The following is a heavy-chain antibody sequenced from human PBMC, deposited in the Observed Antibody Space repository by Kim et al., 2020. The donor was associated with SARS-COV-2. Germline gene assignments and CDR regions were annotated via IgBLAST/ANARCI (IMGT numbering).Heavy chain of an antibody. D-gene: IGHD4-17*01. CDR3: AADAIYGDYYYYYMDV. Sequence: SVKVSCKASGFTFTSSAVQWVRQARGQRLEWIGWIVVGSGNTNYAQKFQERVTITRDMSTSTAYMELSSLRSEDTAVYYCAADAIYGDYYYYYMDVWGKGTTVTVSS. CDR2: IVVGSGNT. V-gene: IGHV1-58*01. CDR1: GFTFTSSA. J-gene: IGHJ6*03.